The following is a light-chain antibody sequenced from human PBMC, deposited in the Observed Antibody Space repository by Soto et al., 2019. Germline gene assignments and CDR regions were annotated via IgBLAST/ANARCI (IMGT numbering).Light chain of an antibody. CDR2: AAS. Sequence: DIPMTQSPSSLSASVGDRVPITCRASQSISSYLNWYQQKPGKAPKLLIYAASSLQSGVPSRFSGSGSGTDFTLTISSLQPEDFATYYCPQSYSPPITFGQGTRLEIK. CDR3: PQSYSPPIT. V-gene: IGKV1-39*01. J-gene: IGKJ5*01. CDR1: QSISSY.